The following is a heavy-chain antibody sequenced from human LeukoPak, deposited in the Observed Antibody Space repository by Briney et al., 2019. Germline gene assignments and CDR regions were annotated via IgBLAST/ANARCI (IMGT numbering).Heavy chain of an antibody. CDR1: GGTFSSYA. Sequence: SVKVSCKASGGTFSSYAISWVRQAPGQGLEWMGRIIPILGIANYAQKFQGRVTITADKSMSTAYMELSSLRSEDTAVYYCARDIGGYSYGVDYWGQGTLVTVSS. CDR2: IIPILGIA. CDR3: ARDIGGYSYGVDY. D-gene: IGHD5-18*01. V-gene: IGHV1-69*04. J-gene: IGHJ4*02.